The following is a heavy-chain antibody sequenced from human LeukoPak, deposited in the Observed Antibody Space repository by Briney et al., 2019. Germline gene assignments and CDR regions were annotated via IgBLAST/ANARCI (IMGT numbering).Heavy chain of an antibody. CDR3: ARRRYYGSGSYYNLEYYFDY. J-gene: IGHJ4*02. D-gene: IGHD3-10*01. CDR1: GYSFTSYW. Sequence: GESLKISCKGSGYSFTSYWVGWVRPMPGKGLEWMGIIYPGDSDTRYSPSFQGQVTISADKSISTAYLQWSSLKASDTAMYYCARRRYYGSGSYYNLEYYFDYWGQGTLVTVSS. CDR2: IYPGDSDT. V-gene: IGHV5-51*01.